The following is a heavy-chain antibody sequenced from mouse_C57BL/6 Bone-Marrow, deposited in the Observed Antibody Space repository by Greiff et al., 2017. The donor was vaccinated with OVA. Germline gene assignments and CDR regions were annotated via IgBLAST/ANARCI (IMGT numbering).Heavy chain of an antibody. CDR1: GYTFTSYW. CDR2: IDPSDSYT. V-gene: IGHV1-69*01. Sequence: QVQLKQPGAELVMPGASVKLSCKASGYTFTSYWMHWVKQRPGQGLEWIGEIDPSDSYTNYNQKFKGKSTLTVDKSSSTAYMQLSSLTSEDSAVYYCAREDTTVERGYYVMDYWGQGTSVTVSS. CDR3: AREDTTVERGYYVMDY. D-gene: IGHD1-1*01. J-gene: IGHJ4*01.